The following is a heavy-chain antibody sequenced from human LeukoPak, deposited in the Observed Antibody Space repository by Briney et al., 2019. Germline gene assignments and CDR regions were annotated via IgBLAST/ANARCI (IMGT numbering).Heavy chain of an antibody. J-gene: IGHJ3*02. CDR2: ISGSGGST. CDR3: AKDHFAHYYDSSGYYWPNDAFDI. Sequence: GGTLRLSCAASGFTFSSYGMSWVRQAPGKGLEWVSAISGSGGSTYYADSVKGRFTISRDNSKNTLYLQMNSLRAEDTAVYYCAKDHFAHYYDSSGYYWPNDAFDIWGQGTMVTVSS. CDR1: GFTFSSYG. V-gene: IGHV3-23*01. D-gene: IGHD3-22*01.